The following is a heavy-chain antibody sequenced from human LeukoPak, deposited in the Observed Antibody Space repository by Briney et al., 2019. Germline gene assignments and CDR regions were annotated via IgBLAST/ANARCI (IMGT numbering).Heavy chain of an antibody. CDR2: IYHSGST. D-gene: IGHD3-9*01. CDR1: GYSISSGYY. Sequence: PSETLSLTCAVSGYSISSGYYWGWIRQPPGKGLEWIGSIYHSGSTYYNPSLKSRVTISVDTSKNQFSLKLSSVTAADTAVYYCASGRYDILTGYWLDPWGQGTLVTVSS. J-gene: IGHJ5*02. CDR3: ASGRYDILTGYWLDP. V-gene: IGHV4-38-2*01.